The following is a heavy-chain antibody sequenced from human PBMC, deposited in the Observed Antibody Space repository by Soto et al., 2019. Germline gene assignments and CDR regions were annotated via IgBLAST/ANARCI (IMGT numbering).Heavy chain of an antibody. Sequence: SETLSLTCAVYGGSFSGYYWSWIRQPPGKGLEWIGEINHSGSTNYNPSLKSRVTISVDTSKNQFSLKLSSVTAADTAVYYCARRRGYSYGSVDWFDPWGQGTLVPVSS. CDR3: ARRRGYSYGSVDWFDP. V-gene: IGHV4-34*01. CDR1: GGSFSGYY. D-gene: IGHD5-18*01. CDR2: INHSGST. J-gene: IGHJ5*02.